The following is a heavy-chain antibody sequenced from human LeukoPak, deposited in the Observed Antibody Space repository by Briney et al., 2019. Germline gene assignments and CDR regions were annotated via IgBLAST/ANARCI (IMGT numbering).Heavy chain of an antibody. CDR3: AREGEDSEDTNWFDP. D-gene: IGHD2-15*01. Sequence: ASVKVSCKASGYTFTGYYMHWVRQAPGQGPEWMGWINPNSGGTNYAQKFQGRVTLTRDTSIGTVYMEVNRLRSDDTAVYYCAREGEDSEDTNWFDPWGQGTLVTVSS. V-gene: IGHV1-2*02. J-gene: IGHJ5*02. CDR2: INPNSGGT. CDR1: GYTFTGYY.